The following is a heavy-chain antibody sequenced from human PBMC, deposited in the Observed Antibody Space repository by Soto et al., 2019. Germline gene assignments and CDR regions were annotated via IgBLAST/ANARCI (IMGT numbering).Heavy chain of an antibody. CDR3: ARGRSSGWYVSADYFDY. CDR1: GYTFTSYG. J-gene: IGHJ4*02. D-gene: IGHD6-19*01. CDR2: ISAYNGNT. V-gene: IGHV1-18*01. Sequence: ASVKVSCKASGYTFTSYGISWVRQAPGQGLEWMGWISAYNGNTNYAQKLQGRVTMTTDTSTSTAYMEPRSLRSDDAAGYYCARGRSSGWYVSADYFDYWGQGTLVTVSS.